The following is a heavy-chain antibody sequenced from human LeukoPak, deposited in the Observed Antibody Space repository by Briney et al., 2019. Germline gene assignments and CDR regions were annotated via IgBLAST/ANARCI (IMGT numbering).Heavy chain of an antibody. Sequence: SETLSLTCTVSGGSISSGSYYWSWIRQPAGKGLEWIGRISTTGTTNYNPSLKSRVTISKDTSKNQFSLTLSSVAAADTAGYYCARAVAVSFDYWGEGTRVTVSS. V-gene: IGHV4-61*02. CDR3: ARAVAVSFDY. CDR1: GGSISSGSYY. CDR2: ISTTGTT. J-gene: IGHJ4*02. D-gene: IGHD6-19*01.